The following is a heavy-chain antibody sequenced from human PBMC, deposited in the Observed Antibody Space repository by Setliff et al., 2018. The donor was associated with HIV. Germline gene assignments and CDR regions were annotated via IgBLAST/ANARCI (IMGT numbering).Heavy chain of an antibody. D-gene: IGHD1-1*01. CDR3: AQLGMVDDFDY. CDR1: GYSFIDYY. CDR2: VDPEDGET. V-gene: IGHV1-69-2*01. Sequence: GASVKVSCKVSGYSFIDYYMYWVQQAPGKGPEWMGLVDPEDGETMYAEKFQGRVTISADTSTDTAYMELSSLRSDDTAVYYCAQLGMVDDFDYWGQGTLVTVSS. J-gene: IGHJ4*02.